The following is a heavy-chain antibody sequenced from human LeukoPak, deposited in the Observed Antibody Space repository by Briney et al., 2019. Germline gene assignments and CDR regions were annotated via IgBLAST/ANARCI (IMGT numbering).Heavy chain of an antibody. CDR2: INHSGST. Sequence: PSETLSLTCAVYGGSFSGYYWSWIRQPPGKGLEWIGEINHSGSTNYNPSLKSRVTISVDTSKNQFSLKLSSVTAADTAAYYCARHTTIFGHFGYWGQGTLVTVSS. CDR1: GGSFSGYY. V-gene: IGHV4-34*01. D-gene: IGHD3-3*01. J-gene: IGHJ4*02. CDR3: ARHTTIFGHFGY.